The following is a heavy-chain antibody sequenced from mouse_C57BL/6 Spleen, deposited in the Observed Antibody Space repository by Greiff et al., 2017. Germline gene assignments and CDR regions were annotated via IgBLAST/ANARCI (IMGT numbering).Heavy chain of an antibody. CDR2: ISSGSSTI. J-gene: IGHJ4*01. Sequence: EVQLVESGGGLVKPGGSLKLSCAASGFTFSDYGMHWVRQAPEKGLEWVAYISSGSSTIYYADTVKGRFTISRDNAKNTLFLQMTSLRSEDTAMYYCARTEFYDGYYVGAMDYWGQGTSVTVSS. CDR1: GFTFSDYG. D-gene: IGHD2-3*01. CDR3: ARTEFYDGYYVGAMDY. V-gene: IGHV5-17*01.